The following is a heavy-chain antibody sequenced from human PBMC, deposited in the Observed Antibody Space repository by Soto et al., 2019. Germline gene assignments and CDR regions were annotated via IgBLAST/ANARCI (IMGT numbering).Heavy chain of an antibody. CDR1: GGSFSGYY. CDR3: ASKLEVVVAAGHFDY. D-gene: IGHD2-15*01. V-gene: IGHV4-34*01. CDR2: INHSGST. J-gene: IGHJ4*02. Sequence: SETLSLTCAVSGGSFSGYYWSWIRQPPGKGLEWIGEINHSGSTNYNPSLKSRVTISVDTSKNQFSLKLSSVTAADTAVYYCASKLEVVVAAGHFDYWGQGTLVTVSS.